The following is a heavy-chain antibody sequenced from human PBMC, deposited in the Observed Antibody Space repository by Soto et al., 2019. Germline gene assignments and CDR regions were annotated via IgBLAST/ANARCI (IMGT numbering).Heavy chain of an antibody. CDR3: ANRLLKGERYCSGGSCYSNLAEYFQH. D-gene: IGHD2-15*01. CDR2: ISGSGGST. CDR1: GFTFSSYA. V-gene: IGHV3-23*01. J-gene: IGHJ1*01. Sequence: GGSLRLSCAASGFTFSSYAMSWVRQAPGKGLEWVSAISGSGGSTYYADSVKGRFTISRDNSKNTLYLQMNSLRAEDTAVYYCANRLLKGERYCSGGSCYSNLAEYFQHWGQGTLVTVSS.